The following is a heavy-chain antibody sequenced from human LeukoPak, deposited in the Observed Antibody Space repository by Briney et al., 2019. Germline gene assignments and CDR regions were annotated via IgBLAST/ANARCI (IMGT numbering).Heavy chain of an antibody. CDR2: ISYDGSNK. CDR1: GFTFSSYG. D-gene: IGHD3-10*01. CDR3: ARTDYGSGNGMDV. Sequence: PGGSLRLSCAASGFTFSSYGMHWVRQAPGKGLEWVAVISYDGSNKYYADSVKGRFTISRDNSKNTLYLQMNSLRAEDTAVYYCARTDYGSGNGMDVWGKGTTVTVSS. J-gene: IGHJ6*04. V-gene: IGHV3-30*03.